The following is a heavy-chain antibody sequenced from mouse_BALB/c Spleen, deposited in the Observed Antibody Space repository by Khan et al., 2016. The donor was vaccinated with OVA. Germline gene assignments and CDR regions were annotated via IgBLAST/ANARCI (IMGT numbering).Heavy chain of an antibody. D-gene: IGHD1-1*01. V-gene: IGHV1-7*01. Sequence: VQLQQSGAELAKPGASVKMSCKASGYTFTSYWMHWVKQRPGQGLEWIGYIKPTTDYTEYNQIFKDKATLTADKSSSTAYMQLSSLTSEDSAVYFCVNHGSSSAWFTYWGQGTLVTVSA. J-gene: IGHJ3*01. CDR1: GYTFTSYW. CDR2: IKPTTDYT. CDR3: VNHGSSSAWFTY.